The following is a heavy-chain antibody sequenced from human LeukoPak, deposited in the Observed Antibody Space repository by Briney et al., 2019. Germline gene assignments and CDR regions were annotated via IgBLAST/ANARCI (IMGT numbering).Heavy chain of an antibody. V-gene: IGHV4-59*08. CDR2: IYYSGAT. CDR1: GGSISSYY. J-gene: IGHJ4*02. Sequence: PSETLSLTCTVSGGSISSYYWSWIRQPAGKGLEWIGHIYYSGATKYNPSLKSRITISVDTPKNQFSLMLSSVTAADTAVYYCARFGITVVRGGKYYFDYWGQGTLVTVSS. D-gene: IGHD3-10*01. CDR3: ARFGITVVRGGKYYFDY.